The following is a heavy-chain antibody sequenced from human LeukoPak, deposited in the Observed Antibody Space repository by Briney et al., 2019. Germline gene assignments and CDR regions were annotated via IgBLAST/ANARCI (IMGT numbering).Heavy chain of an antibody. J-gene: IGHJ6*03. Sequence: GGSLRLSCAASGFTFDDYAMHWVRQAPGKGLEWVSGISWNSGSIGYADSVKGRFTISRDNAKNSLYLQMNSLRAEDTAVYYCARAPVAGYSEIYYMDVWGKGTTVTVSS. D-gene: IGHD5-24*01. CDR2: ISWNSGSI. CDR1: GFTFDDYA. CDR3: ARAPVAGYSEIYYMDV. V-gene: IGHV3-9*01.